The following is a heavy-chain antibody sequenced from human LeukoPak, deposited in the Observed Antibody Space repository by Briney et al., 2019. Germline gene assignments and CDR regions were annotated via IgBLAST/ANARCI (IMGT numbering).Heavy chain of an antibody. D-gene: IGHD3-22*01. Sequence: GGSLRLSCAASGFTFSSYAINWVRQAPGKGLEWVSAISGSGGSTYYADSVKGRFTISRDNSKNTLYLQMNSLRAEDTAVYYCARAYDSSGYPLVGYWGQGTLVTVSS. CDR2: ISGSGGST. V-gene: IGHV3-23*01. CDR1: GFTFSSYA. J-gene: IGHJ4*02. CDR3: ARAYDSSGYPLVGY.